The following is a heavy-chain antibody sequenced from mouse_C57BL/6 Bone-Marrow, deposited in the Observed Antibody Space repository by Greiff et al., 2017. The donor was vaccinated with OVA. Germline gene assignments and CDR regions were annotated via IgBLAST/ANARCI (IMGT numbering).Heavy chain of an antibody. CDR3: VRQALRYPYWYFDV. Sequence: EVQRVESGGGLVQPKGSLKLSCAASGFSFNTYAMNWVRQAPGKGLEWVARIRSKSNNYATYYADSVKDRFTIYRDDSESMLYLQMNNLKTEDTAMYYCVRQALRYPYWYFDVWGTGTTVTVSS. D-gene: IGHD1-1*01. J-gene: IGHJ1*03. CDR1: GFSFNTYA. V-gene: IGHV10-1*01. CDR2: IRSKSNNYAT.